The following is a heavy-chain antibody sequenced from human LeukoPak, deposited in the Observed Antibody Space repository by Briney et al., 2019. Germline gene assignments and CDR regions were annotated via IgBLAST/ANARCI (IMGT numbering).Heavy chain of an antibody. CDR2: IYHSGDT. V-gene: IGHV4-4*09. CDR1: GGSMNTYY. CDR3: ARGPYYYDSSGCFDY. Sequence: SETLSLTCTVSGGSMNTYYWSWIRQPPGKGLEWIGYIYHSGDTKYNPSFKSRLTMSVDTSKNQFSLKLSSVTAADTAVYYCARGPYYYDSSGCFDYWGQGTLVSVSS. D-gene: IGHD3-22*01. J-gene: IGHJ4*02.